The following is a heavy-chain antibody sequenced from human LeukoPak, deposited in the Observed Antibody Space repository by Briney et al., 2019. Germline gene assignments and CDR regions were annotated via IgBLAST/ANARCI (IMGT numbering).Heavy chain of an antibody. J-gene: IGHJ5*02. V-gene: IGHV1-8*01. Sequence: ASVKVSCKASGYTFTTYDINWVRQATGQGLEWMGWMNPNSGNTGYAQKFQGRVTMTRNTSISTAYMELSSLRSEDTAVYYCARGRGSGHKENWFDPWGQGTLVSVSS. CDR2: MNPNSGNT. D-gene: IGHD6-19*01. CDR1: GYTFTTYD. CDR3: ARGRGSGHKENWFDP.